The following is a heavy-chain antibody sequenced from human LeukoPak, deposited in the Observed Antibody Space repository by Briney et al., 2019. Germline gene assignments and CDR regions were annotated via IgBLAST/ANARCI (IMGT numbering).Heavy chain of an antibody. D-gene: IGHD6-19*01. CDR1: GGSFSGYY. Sequence: PSEALSLTCAVYGGSFSGYYWSWIRQPPGKGLEWIGEINHSGSTNYNPSPKSRVTISVDTSKNQFSLKLSSVTAADTAVYYCARERYSSGWYSPRGWFDPWGQGTLVTVSS. J-gene: IGHJ5*02. V-gene: IGHV4-34*01. CDR2: INHSGST. CDR3: ARERYSSGWYSPRGWFDP.